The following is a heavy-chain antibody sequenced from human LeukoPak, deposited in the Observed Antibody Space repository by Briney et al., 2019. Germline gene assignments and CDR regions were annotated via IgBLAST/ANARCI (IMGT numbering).Heavy chain of an antibody. J-gene: IGHJ4*02. D-gene: IGHD5-18*01. CDR2: IKQDGSEK. Sequence: GGSLRFSCAASGFTFSSYWMSWVRQAPGKGLEWVANIKQDGSEKYYVDSVKGRFTISRDNAKNSLYLQMNTLRAEDTAVYYCARVNTAMITAIDYWGQGTLVTVSS. CDR1: GFTFSSYW. CDR3: ARVNTAMITAIDY. V-gene: IGHV3-7*01.